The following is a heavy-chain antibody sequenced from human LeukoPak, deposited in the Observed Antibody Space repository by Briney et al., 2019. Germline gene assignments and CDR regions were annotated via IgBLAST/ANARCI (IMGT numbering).Heavy chain of an antibody. V-gene: IGHV3-33*01. D-gene: IGHD3-16*01. Sequence: GGSLRLSCATPGFSFSFYGMQWVRQAPGKGLEWVAVIWNDGSQKYYGDSVKGRFTISKDNSRKTVNLQMDSLRAEDTAIYYCTRWGAGGLTLDYWGQGVLVTVSS. CDR3: TRWGAGGLTLDY. CDR2: IWNDGSQK. J-gene: IGHJ4*02. CDR1: GFSFSFYG.